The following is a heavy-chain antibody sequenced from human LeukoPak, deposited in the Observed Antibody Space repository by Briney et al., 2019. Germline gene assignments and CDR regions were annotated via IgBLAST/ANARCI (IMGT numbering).Heavy chain of an antibody. CDR2: ISYDGSNK. CDR1: GFTLSNA. D-gene: IGHD2-21*02. CDR3: VLTVVNAFDI. J-gene: IGHJ3*02. V-gene: IGHV3-30-3*01. Sequence: GGSLRLPCAASGFTLSNALHWVRQAPGKGLEWVAVISYDGSNKYYADSVKGRFTISRDNSENTLYLQTNSLRAEDTAVYYCVLTVVNAFDIWGQGTVVTVSS.